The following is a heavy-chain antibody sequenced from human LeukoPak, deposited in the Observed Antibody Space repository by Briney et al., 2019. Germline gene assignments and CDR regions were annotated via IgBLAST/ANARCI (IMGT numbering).Heavy chain of an antibody. V-gene: IGHV4-34*01. Sequence: SETLSLTCAVYSGSFSGYYWSWIRQPPGKGLEWIGEINHSGSTNYNPSLKSRVTISVDTSKNQFSLKLSSVTAADTAVYYCARGNIVVVVAAYPGYYYYLDVWGNGTTVTVSS. CDR2: INHSGST. CDR3: ARGNIVVVVAAYPGYYYYLDV. J-gene: IGHJ6*03. D-gene: IGHD2-15*01. CDR1: SGSFSGYY.